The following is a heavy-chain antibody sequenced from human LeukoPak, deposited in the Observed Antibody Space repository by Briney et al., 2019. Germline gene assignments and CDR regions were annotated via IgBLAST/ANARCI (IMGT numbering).Heavy chain of an antibody. CDR1: GGSFSGYY. J-gene: IGHJ4*02. D-gene: IGHD3-22*01. CDR3: ARLYYDNSGYYYFDY. Sequence: RPSETLSLTCAVYGGSFSGYYWSWIRQPPGKGLEWIGEINHSGSTNYNPSLKSRVTISVDTSKNQFSLKLSSVTAADTAVYYCARLYYDNSGYYYFDYWGQGTLVTVSS. CDR2: INHSGST. V-gene: IGHV4-34*01.